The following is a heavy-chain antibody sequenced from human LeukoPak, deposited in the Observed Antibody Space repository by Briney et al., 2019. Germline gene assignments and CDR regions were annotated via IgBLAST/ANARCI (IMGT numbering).Heavy chain of an antibody. CDR3: GKLFYSSGMYHFDY. D-gene: IGHD3-10*01. Sequence: GGSLRLSCATSGFTFSSSAMSWVRQPPGKGLAWVSTISGSGGGTYYADSVKGRFTISRDNSKNTLYLQMNSLRAEDTAVFYCGKLFYSSGMYHFDYWGQGTPVTVSS. CDR1: GFTFSSSA. CDR2: ISGSGGGT. V-gene: IGHV3-23*01. J-gene: IGHJ4*02.